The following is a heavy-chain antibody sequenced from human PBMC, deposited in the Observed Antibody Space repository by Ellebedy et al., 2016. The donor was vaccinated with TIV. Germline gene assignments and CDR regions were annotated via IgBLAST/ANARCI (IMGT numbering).Heavy chain of an antibody. CDR1: GHSLTNFW. Sequence: GESLKISCKDSGHSLTNFWLGRVRQMPGKGLEWMGIIFPGDSSTRYSPSFQGQVTISADKSIGTAYLQWSSLKASDTAMYYCARAYLQGVRGVSSSFEFWGQGTLVTVSS. CDR2: IFPGDSST. CDR3: ARAYLQGVRGVSSSFEF. D-gene: IGHD3-10*01. J-gene: IGHJ4*02. V-gene: IGHV5-51*01.